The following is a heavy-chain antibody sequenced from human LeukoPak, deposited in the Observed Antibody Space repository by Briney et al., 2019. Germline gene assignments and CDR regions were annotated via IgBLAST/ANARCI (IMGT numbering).Heavy chain of an antibody. CDR2: ISGGGGDT. D-gene: IGHD3-10*01. CDR3: AKGGDYYGSGSYIDY. J-gene: IGHJ4*02. V-gene: IGHV3-23*01. Sequence: WIRQPPGKGLEWVSTISGGGGDTYYADSVKGRFTISRDNSKNTLYLQMNGLRAVDTALYYCAKGGDYYGSGSYIDYWGQGALVTVSS.